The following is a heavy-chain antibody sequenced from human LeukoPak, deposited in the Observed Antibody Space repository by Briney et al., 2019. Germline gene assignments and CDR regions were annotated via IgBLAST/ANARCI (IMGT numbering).Heavy chain of an antibody. CDR3: ARQGTVTTYYYYYYGMDV. CDR1: GGSISSSSYY. J-gene: IGHJ6*02. V-gene: IGHV4-39*01. CDR2: IYYSGST. Sequence: PSVTLSLTCTVSGGSISSSSYYWGWIRQPPGKGLEWIGSIYYSGSTYYNPSLKSRVTISVDTSKNQFSLKLSSVTAADTAVYYCARQGTVTTYYYYYYGMDVWGQGTTVTVSS. D-gene: IGHD4-17*01.